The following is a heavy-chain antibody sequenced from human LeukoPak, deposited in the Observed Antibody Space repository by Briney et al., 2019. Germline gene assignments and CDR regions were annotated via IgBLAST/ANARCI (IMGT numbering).Heavy chain of an antibody. CDR3: ASLTSSYSLDP. CDR1: GGSIRSYY. CDR2: IHRSGST. Sequence: PSETLSLTXTVSGGSIRSYYWTWIRQPAGKGLEWIGRIHRSGSTIYNPSLKSRVTMSVDTSKNKFSLKLSSVTAADTAVYYCASLTSSYSLDPWGQGTLVTVSS. J-gene: IGHJ5*02. D-gene: IGHD6-6*01. V-gene: IGHV4-4*07.